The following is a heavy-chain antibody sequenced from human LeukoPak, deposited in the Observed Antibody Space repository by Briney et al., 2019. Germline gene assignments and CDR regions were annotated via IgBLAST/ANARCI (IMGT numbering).Heavy chain of an antibody. CDR2: IYTSGST. CDR1: GVSISSGSYY. V-gene: IGHV4-61*02. D-gene: IGHD3-10*01. J-gene: IGHJ4*02. Sequence: SETLSLTCTVSGVSISSGSYYWSWIRQPAGRGLEWIVRIYTSGSTDYNPSLKSRVTISVDTSKNQFSLKLSSVTAADTAVYYCARAGSGSYYNGDFDYWGQGTLVTVSS. CDR3: ARAGSGSYYNGDFDY.